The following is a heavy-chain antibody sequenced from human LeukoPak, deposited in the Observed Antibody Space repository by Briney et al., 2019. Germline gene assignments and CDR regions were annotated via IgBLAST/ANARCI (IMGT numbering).Heavy chain of an antibody. Sequence: PGGSLRLSCAASGFTFSSYSMNWVRQAPGKGLEWVSYISSSSSTIYYADSVKGRFTISRDNAKNSLYLQMNSLRAEDTAVYYCARDLGEGVDYWGQGTLVTVSS. CDR1: GFTFSSYS. CDR3: ARDLGEGVDY. D-gene: IGHD3-16*01. J-gene: IGHJ4*02. CDR2: ISSSSSTI. V-gene: IGHV3-48*04.